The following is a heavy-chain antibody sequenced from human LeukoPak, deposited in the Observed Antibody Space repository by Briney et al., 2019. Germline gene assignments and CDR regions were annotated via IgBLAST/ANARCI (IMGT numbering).Heavy chain of an antibody. CDR2: INPNSGGT. Sequence: ASVKVSCEASGYTFTGYYMHWVRQAPGQGLEWMGWINPNSGGTNYAQKFQGRVTMTRDTSISTAYMELSRLRSDDTAVYYCARGKLEMATIGMYYYYYYYMDVWGKGTTVTVSS. D-gene: IGHD5-24*01. CDR1: GYTFTGYY. V-gene: IGHV1-2*02. CDR3: ARGKLEMATIGMYYYYYYYMDV. J-gene: IGHJ6*03.